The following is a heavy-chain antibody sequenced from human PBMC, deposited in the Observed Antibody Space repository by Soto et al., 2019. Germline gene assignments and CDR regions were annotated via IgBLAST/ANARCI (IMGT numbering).Heavy chain of an antibody. CDR1: GGSISHYH. CDR2: IFYNGST. J-gene: IGHJ5*02. CDR3: ARSFYP. V-gene: IGHV4-59*01. Sequence: QLQLQESGPGLVKPSETLSLTCTVSGGSISHYHWNWIRQAPGKGMEWIGYIFYNGSTHYNPSLTSRVTISVDMSKNRLSLTLTSVTAADTAVYYRARSFYPWGQGTLVTVSS.